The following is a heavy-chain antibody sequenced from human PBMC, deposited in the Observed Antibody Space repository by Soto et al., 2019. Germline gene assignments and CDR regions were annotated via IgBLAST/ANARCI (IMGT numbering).Heavy chain of an antibody. CDR1: GFTFSSYE. J-gene: IGHJ4*02. Sequence: PGGSLRLSCAASGFTFSSYEMNWVRQAPGKGLEWVSYISSSGSTIYYADSVKGRFTISRDNAKNSLYLQMNSLRAEDTAVYYCARNLPNWNYEVFDYWGQGTLVTVSS. CDR3: ARNLPNWNYEVFDY. CDR2: ISSSGSTI. V-gene: IGHV3-48*03. D-gene: IGHD1-7*01.